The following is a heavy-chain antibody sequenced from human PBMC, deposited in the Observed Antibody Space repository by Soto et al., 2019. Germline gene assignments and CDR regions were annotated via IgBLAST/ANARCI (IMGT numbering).Heavy chain of an antibody. D-gene: IGHD3-22*01. CDR2: IVVGSGNT. V-gene: IGHV1-58*01. Sequence: GGLVKVSCKASGFTFTSSAVQWVRQARGQRLEWIGWIVVGSGNTNYAQKFQERVTITRDMSTSTAYMELSSLRSEDTAVYYCAADLDYYDSSGYYYRYDYWGQGTLVTVSS. CDR1: GFTFTSSA. J-gene: IGHJ4*02. CDR3: AADLDYYDSSGYYYRYDY.